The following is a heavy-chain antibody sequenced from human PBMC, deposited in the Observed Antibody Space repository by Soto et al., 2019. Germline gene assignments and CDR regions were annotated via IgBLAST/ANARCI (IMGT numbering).Heavy chain of an antibody. CDR1: GGSISSGGYY. D-gene: IGHD4-17*01. CDR2: IYYSGST. CDR3: ASTNGDYEEFYYFDY. V-gene: IGHV4-31*03. Sequence: SETLSLTCTVSGGSISSGGYYWSWIRQHPGKGLEWIGYIYYSGSTYYNPSLKSRVTISVETSKNQFSLKLSSVTAADTAVYYCASTNGDYEEFYYFDYWGQGTLVTVSS. J-gene: IGHJ4*02.